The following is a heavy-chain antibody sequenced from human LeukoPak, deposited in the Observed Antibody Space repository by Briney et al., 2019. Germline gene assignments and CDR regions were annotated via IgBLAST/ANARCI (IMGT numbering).Heavy chain of an antibody. CDR3: AREITVTRPFDY. CDR2: ISASGST. Sequence: SETLSLTCTVSNGSISIYYWSWVRQPAGKGLEWIGRISASGSTNYNPSLKSRVTMSLDTSKNQFSLKLSSVTAADTAVYCCAREITVTRPFDYWGPGTLATVSS. CDR1: NGSISIYY. V-gene: IGHV4-4*07. D-gene: IGHD4-17*01. J-gene: IGHJ4*02.